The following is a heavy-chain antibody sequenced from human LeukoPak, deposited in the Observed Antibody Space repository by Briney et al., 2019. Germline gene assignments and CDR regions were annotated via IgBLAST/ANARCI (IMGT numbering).Heavy chain of an antibody. CDR1: GGSISSSSYY. D-gene: IGHD3-10*01. CDR3: ARRGFWFGVYYFDY. V-gene: IGHV4-39*07. Sequence: SETLSLTCTVSGGSISSSSYYCGWIRQPPGKGLEWIGSIYYSGSTYYNPSLKSRVTISVDTSKNQFSLKLSSVTAADTAVYYCARRGFWFGVYYFDYWGQGTLVTVSS. J-gene: IGHJ4*02. CDR2: IYYSGST.